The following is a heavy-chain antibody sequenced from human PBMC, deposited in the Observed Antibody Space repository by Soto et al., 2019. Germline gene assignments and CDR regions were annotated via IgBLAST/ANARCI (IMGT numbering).Heavy chain of an antibody. J-gene: IGHJ4*02. Sequence: ASVKVSCKASGYTFTSYYLHWVRQAPGQGLEWMGIINPSLKRRVTISVDTSKTQFSLDLGSVTTTDTAVYYCARGGPSGYYYHFDYWGQGTQVTVSS. CDR1: GYTFTSYY. CDR3: ARGGPSGYYYHFDY. CDR2: INP. D-gene: IGHD3-22*01. V-gene: IGHV1-46*01.